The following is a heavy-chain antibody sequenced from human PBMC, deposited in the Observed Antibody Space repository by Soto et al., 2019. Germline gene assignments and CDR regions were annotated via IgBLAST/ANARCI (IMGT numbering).Heavy chain of an antibody. CDR3: ARARTVGIVVVPAAIGPGAFDI. V-gene: IGHV3-48*01. CDR1: GFTFSSYS. J-gene: IGHJ3*02. CDR2: ISSSSSTI. Sequence: GGSLRLSCAASGFTFSSYSMNWVRQAPGKGLEWVSYISSSSSTIYYADSVKGRFTISRDNAKNSLYLQMNSLRAEDTAVYYCARARTVGIVVVPAAIGPGAFDIWGQGTMVTVSS. D-gene: IGHD2-2*01.